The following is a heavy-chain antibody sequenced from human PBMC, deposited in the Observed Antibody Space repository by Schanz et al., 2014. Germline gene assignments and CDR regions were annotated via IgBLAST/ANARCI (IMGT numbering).Heavy chain of an antibody. CDR2: ISGSGGST. V-gene: IGHV3-23*01. CDR1: GFTFSSYA. CDR3: AKKVPAYKPFDS. D-gene: IGHD1-1*01. Sequence: EVQLLESGGGLVQPGGSLRLSCAASGFTFSSYAMSWVRQAPGKGLEWVSAISGSGGSTYYADSVKGRFTISRDNSKNTLYLQMDRRRAEDTGVYLGAKKVPAYKPFDSWGEGGRVTVGS. J-gene: IGHJ4*02.